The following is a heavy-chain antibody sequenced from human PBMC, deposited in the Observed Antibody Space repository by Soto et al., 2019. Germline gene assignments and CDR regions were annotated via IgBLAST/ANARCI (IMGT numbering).Heavy chain of an antibody. CDR2: IYYSGST. CDR3: ARGNYYGSA. V-gene: IGHV4-59*01. Sequence: QVQLQESGPGLVKPSETLSLTCTVSGGSISSYYWSWIRQPPGKGLEWIGYIYYSGSTNYNPSLKSRVTISVDTSKNQFSLKLSSVTAADTAVYYCARGNYYGSAWGQGTLVTVSS. CDR1: GGSISSYY. D-gene: IGHD3-10*01. J-gene: IGHJ4*02.